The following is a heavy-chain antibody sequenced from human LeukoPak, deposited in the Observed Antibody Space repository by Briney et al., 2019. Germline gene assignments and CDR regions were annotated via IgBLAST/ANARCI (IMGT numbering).Heavy chain of an antibody. V-gene: IGHV1-2*06. CDR2: INPNSGGT. J-gene: IGHJ4*02. Sequence: ASVKVSCKASGYTFTSYYMHWVRQAPGQGLEWMGRINPNSGGTNYAQKFQGRVTMTRDTSISTAYMELSRLRSDDTAVYYCARDFGYYDSSGYWGQGTLVTVSS. D-gene: IGHD3-22*01. CDR3: ARDFGYYDSSGY. CDR1: GYTFTSYY.